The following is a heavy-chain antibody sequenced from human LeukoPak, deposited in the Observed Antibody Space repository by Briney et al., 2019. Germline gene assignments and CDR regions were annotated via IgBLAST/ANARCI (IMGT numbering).Heavy chain of an antibody. Sequence: SETLSLTCTVSGHSISSGYYWGWIRQPPGEGMEWIGSIYHSGSTYYNPSLKSRVTISLETSKNQFSLNLSSVTAADTAVYYCARSNGYFHPLNYWGQGTLVTVSS. D-gene: IGHD3-22*01. CDR1: GHSISSGYY. V-gene: IGHV4-38-2*02. CDR2: IYHSGST. CDR3: ARSNGYFHPLNY. J-gene: IGHJ4*02.